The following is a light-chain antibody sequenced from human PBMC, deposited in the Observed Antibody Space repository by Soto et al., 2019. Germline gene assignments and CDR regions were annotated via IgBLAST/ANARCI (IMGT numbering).Light chain of an antibody. Sequence: QSVLTQPPSVSAAPGHRVTISCSGSSSNIENNFVSWYQQLPGTAPKLLIYDNYKRPSGIPDRFSGSKSGTSATLGITGLQTGDEADYYCGSWDSTLSSYVFGTGPKVTV. V-gene: IGLV1-51*01. CDR3: GSWDSTLSSYV. CDR2: DNY. J-gene: IGLJ1*01. CDR1: SSNIENNF.